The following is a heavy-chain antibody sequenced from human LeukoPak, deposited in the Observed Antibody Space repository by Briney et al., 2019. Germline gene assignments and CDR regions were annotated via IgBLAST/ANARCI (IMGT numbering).Heavy chain of an antibody. V-gene: IGHV3-23*01. CDR1: GFTFSSYA. CDR3: AKEESLLPRRYYYYYMDV. J-gene: IGHJ6*03. D-gene: IGHD1-26*01. Sequence: PGGSLRLSCAASGFTFSSYAMSWVRQAPGKGLEWVSAISGSGGSTYYADSVKGRFTISRDNSKNTLYLQMNSLRAEDTALYYCAKEESLLPRRYYYYYMDVWGKGTPVTVSS. CDR2: ISGSGGST.